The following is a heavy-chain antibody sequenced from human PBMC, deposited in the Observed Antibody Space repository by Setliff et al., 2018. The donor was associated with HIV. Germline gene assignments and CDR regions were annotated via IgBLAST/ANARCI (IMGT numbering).Heavy chain of an antibody. Sequence: LSLTCTVSGDLINNHNWNWIRQAPGKGLEWVSLINGGGNYIQYADSVKGRFIISRDNSKNMLYLQMNSLRAEDTALYYCTKREAGAKPFDYWGRGTLVTVSS. V-gene: IGHV3-53*01. J-gene: IGHJ4*02. CDR3: TKREAGAKPFDY. CDR2: INGGGNYI. CDR1: GDLINNHN. D-gene: IGHD1-26*01.